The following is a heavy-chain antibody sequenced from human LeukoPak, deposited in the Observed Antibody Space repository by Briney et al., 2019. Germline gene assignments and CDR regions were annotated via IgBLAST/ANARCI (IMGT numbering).Heavy chain of an antibody. V-gene: IGHV4-34*01. J-gene: IGHJ4*02. CDR3: ARESLAGFDY. D-gene: IGHD6-19*01. Sequence: SETLSLTCADYGGSFSGYYWSWIRQPPGKGLEWIGEINHSGSTNYNPSLKSRVTISVDTSKNQFSLKLSSVTAADTAVYYCARESLAGFDYWGQGTLVTVSS. CDR2: INHSGST. CDR1: GGSFSGYY.